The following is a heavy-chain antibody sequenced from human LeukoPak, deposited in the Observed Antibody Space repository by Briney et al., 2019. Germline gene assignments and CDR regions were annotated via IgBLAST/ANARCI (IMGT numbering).Heavy chain of an antibody. J-gene: IGHJ4*02. D-gene: IGHD5-24*01. Sequence: GGSLRLSCAASRFTFSSYAMHWVRQAPGKGLEWVAVISYDGNNKYYADSVKGRFTISRDNAKNSLYLQMNSLRAEDTAVYYCARAREVDYWGQGTLVIVSS. V-gene: IGHV3-30-3*01. CDR3: ARAREVDY. CDR1: RFTFSSYA. CDR2: ISYDGNNK.